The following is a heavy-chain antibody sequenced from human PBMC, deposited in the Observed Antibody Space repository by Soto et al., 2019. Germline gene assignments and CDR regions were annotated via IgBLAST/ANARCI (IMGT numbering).Heavy chain of an antibody. J-gene: IGHJ3*01. Sequence: SETLSLNCAVSGYSISSSNCWGWNRQPPGKGLEWIGYIYYSGTTYYNPSLKSRVTMSVDTSKNQFSLKLTSVTAEDTAVYYCARGDYYDRNGPFSDAFDVWGHGTMVT. CDR3: ARGDYYDRNGPFSDAFDV. CDR1: GYSISSSNC. V-gene: IGHV4-28*01. D-gene: IGHD3-22*01. CDR2: IYYSGTT.